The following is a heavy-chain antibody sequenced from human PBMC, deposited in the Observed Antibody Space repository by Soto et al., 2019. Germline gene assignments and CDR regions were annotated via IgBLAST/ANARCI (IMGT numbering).Heavy chain of an antibody. CDR2: INAGNGNT. D-gene: IGHD3-10*01. V-gene: IGHV1-3*01. J-gene: IGHJ3*02. CDR1: GYTFTRYG. Sequence: ASVKVSCKASGYTFTRYGMHWVRQAPGQGLEWMGWINAGNGNTKYSQKFQGRVTITRDTSASTAYMELSSLRSEDTAVYYCARGNDYGSGAYAFDIWGQGTMVTGSS. CDR3: ARGNDYGSGAYAFDI.